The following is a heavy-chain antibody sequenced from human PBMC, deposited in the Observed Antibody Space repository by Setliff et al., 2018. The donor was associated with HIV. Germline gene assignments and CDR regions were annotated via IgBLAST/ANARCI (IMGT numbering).Heavy chain of an antibody. CDR2: IYYSGST. CDR3: ARSKKRGDYCYNYYYMDV. Sequence: SETLSLTCTVSGGSISSGGYYWSWIRQHPGKGLEWIGYIYYSGSTYYNPSLKSRVTISVDTSKNQFSLKLSSVTAADAAVYYCARSKKRGDYCYNYYYMDVWGKGTTVTVSS. J-gene: IGHJ6*03. CDR1: GGSISSGGYY. D-gene: IGHD3-16*01. V-gene: IGHV4-31*03.